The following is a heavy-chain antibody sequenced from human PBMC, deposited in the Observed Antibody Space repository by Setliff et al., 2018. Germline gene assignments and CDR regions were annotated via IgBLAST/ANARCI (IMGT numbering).Heavy chain of an antibody. V-gene: IGHV1-8*02. D-gene: IGHD5-18*01. CDR1: GYTFTNYD. CDR2: TNPNSGNT. J-gene: IGHJ5*02. Sequence: ASVKVSCKTSGYTFTNYDINWVRQATGQGLEWMGWTNPNSGNTGYAQNFQGRVSMTRNTSISTAYMELNSLTSEDTAAYYCARSKVEAAMVKHNWSDPWGQGTLVTVSS. CDR3: ARSKVEAAMVKHNWSDP.